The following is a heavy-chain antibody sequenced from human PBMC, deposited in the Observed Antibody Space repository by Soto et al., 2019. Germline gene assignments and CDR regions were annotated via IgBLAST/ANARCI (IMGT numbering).Heavy chain of an antibody. Sequence: TLSLTCAVSGYSISSGYYWGWIRQPPGKGLEWIGSIYHSGSTYYNPSLKSRVTISVDTSKNQFSLKLSSVTAADTAVYYCASTYDSSGDQSLPIDYWGQGTLVTVSS. V-gene: IGHV4-38-2*01. J-gene: IGHJ4*02. CDR1: GYSISSGYY. CDR2: IYHSGST. CDR3: ASTYDSSGDQSLPIDY. D-gene: IGHD3-22*01.